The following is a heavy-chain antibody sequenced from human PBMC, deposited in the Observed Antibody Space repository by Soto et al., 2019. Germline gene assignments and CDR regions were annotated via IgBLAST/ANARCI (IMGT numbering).Heavy chain of an antibody. Sequence: QLQLQESGPGLVKPSETLSLTCTVSGGSISSSSYYWGWIRQPPGKGLEWIGSVYYSGSTYYNPSLKSRVTISVDTSKNQFSLKLSSVTAADTAVYYCARRRKEWTDYGSGSYYPTFDYWGQGTLVTVSS. CDR2: VYYSGST. D-gene: IGHD3-10*01. CDR1: GGSISSSSYY. V-gene: IGHV4-39*01. J-gene: IGHJ4*02. CDR3: ARRRKEWTDYGSGSYYPTFDY.